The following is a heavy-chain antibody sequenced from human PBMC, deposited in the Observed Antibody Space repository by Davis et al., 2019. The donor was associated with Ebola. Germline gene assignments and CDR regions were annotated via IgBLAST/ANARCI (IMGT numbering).Heavy chain of an antibody. CDR1: GFSFTSHT. CDR2: ISWDGRST. D-gene: IGHD3-22*01. J-gene: IGHJ4*02. V-gene: IGHV3-43D*03. CDR3: TAYDSTFRNY. Sequence: GESLKISCAASGFSFTSHTMIWVRQAPGKGLEWVSLISWDGRSTAYADSVRDRFSISRDNSRNFLYLQMNGLRAEDTALYYCTAYDSTFRNYWGQGTLVTVSS.